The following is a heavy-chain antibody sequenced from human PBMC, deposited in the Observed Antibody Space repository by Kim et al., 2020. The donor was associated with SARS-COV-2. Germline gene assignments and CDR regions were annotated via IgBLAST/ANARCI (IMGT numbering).Heavy chain of an antibody. V-gene: IGHV3-23*01. CDR2: IGSGSGITT. Sequence: GGSLRLSCAASGFTFTSYAMSWVRQAPGKGLEWVSAIGSGSGITTYYADSVKGRFTISRDNSKNTLYLQMNSLRGDDTAIYYCAKGRTMITTWEGPFDSWGQGTLVTVSS. CDR1: GFTFTSYA. CDR3: AKGRTMITTWEGPFDS. D-gene: IGHD3-22*01. J-gene: IGHJ4*02.